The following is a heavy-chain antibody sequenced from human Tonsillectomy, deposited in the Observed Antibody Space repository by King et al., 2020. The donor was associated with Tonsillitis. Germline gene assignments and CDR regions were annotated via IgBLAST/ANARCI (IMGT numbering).Heavy chain of an antibody. J-gene: IGHJ4*02. CDR3: VRGTTIPGTDY. CDR2: IKEDGSET. CDR1: GFTFNSYW. V-gene: IGHV3-7*01. Sequence: VQLVESGGGLVQPGGSLRLSCAASGFTFNSYWMNWFRQAPGKGLEWVANIKEDGSETYYVGSVRGRFTISRDNANNSLSLQMNGLRAEDTAVYYCVRGTTIPGTDYWGQGTLVIVSS. D-gene: IGHD2/OR15-2a*01.